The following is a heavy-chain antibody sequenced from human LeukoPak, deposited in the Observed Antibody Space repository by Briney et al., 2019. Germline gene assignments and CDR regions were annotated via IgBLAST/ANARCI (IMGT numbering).Heavy chain of an antibody. D-gene: IGHD1-20*01. CDR3: ARGRYNWNDGAYYWFDP. Sequence: SDTLSLTCAVYGGSFSGYYWSWIRQPPGKGLEWIGEINHSGSTTYNPSLKSRVTISVDTSKNQFSLKLSSVTAADTAVYYCARGRYNWNDGAYYWFDPWGQGTLVTVSS. J-gene: IGHJ5*02. CDR1: GGSFSGYY. V-gene: IGHV4-34*01. CDR2: INHSGST.